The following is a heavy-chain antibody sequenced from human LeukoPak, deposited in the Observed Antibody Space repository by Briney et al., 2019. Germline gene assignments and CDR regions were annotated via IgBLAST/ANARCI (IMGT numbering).Heavy chain of an antibody. CDR3: ARDMTLAVPIPGTYYYAYAMDV. CDR1: GGSISSYI. Sequence: SETLSLTCTVSGGSISSYIWNWIRQSPGKGLEWVAYVYHRGSTNYNPSLKSRVTISVDTSKNQFSLELSSVTAADTAVYYCARDMTLAVPIPGTYYYAYAMDVWGQGTTVTVSS. J-gene: IGHJ6*02. CDR2: VYHRGST. D-gene: IGHD6-13*01. V-gene: IGHV4-59*01.